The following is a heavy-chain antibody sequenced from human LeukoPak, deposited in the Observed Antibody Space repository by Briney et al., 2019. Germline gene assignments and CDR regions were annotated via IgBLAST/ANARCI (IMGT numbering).Heavy chain of an antibody. CDR3: ARSHYDGSGSYYNLDY. CDR1: GFTFSRYG. Sequence: GGSLRLSCAASGFTFSRYGMHWVRQAPGKGLEWVAVIWYGGSSEYCADSVRGRFTISRDNSKNTLSLQMNSLTAEDTAIYYCARSHYDGSGSYYNLDYWGQGTLVTVSS. J-gene: IGHJ4*02. CDR2: IWYGGSSE. D-gene: IGHD3-10*01. V-gene: IGHV3-33*01.